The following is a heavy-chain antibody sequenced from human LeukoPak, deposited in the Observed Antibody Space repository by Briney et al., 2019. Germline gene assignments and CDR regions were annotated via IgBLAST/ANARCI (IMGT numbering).Heavy chain of an antibody. Sequence: ASVKVSCKASGYTFTSYGISWVRQAPGQGLEWMGWISAYNGNTNYAQKLKGRVTMTTDTSTSTAYMELRSLRSDDTAVYYCVKDGSSRPHYYYYGMDVWGQGTTVTVSS. CDR2: ISAYNGNT. CDR3: VKDGSSRPHYYYYGMDV. J-gene: IGHJ6*02. V-gene: IGHV1-18*01. CDR1: GYTFTSYG. D-gene: IGHD6-13*01.